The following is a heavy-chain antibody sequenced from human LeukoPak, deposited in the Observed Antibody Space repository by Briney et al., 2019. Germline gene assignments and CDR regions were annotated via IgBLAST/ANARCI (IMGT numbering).Heavy chain of an antibody. CDR3: AKDRRIAAPYYYYYMDV. D-gene: IGHD6-13*01. J-gene: IGHJ6*03. CDR1: GFTFSSYG. V-gene: IGHV3-30*18. Sequence: GGSLRLSCAASGFTFSSYGMHWVRQAPGKGLEWVAVISYDGSNKYYADSVKGRFTISRDNSKNTLYLQMNSLRAEDTAVYYCAKDRRIAAPYYYYYMDVWGKGTTVTISS. CDR2: ISYDGSNK.